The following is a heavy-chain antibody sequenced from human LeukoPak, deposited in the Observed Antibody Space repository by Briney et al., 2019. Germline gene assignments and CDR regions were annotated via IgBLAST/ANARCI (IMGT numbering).Heavy chain of an antibody. V-gene: IGHV4-39*02. CDR3: AKRDDSGGNLVDL. J-gene: IGHJ4*02. CDR2: IYYSGST. D-gene: IGHD3-22*01. CDR1: GGSIRSGSHY. Sequence: SETLSLTCTVSGGSIRSGSHYWAWIRQPPGKGLEWIGSIYYSGSTYYNPSLENRVTISIDTSKNHFSLKLSSLSAGDTSVYYCAKRDDSGGNLVDLWGQGTLVTVS.